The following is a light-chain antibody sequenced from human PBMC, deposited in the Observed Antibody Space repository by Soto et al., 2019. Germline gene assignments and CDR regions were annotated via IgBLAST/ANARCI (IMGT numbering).Light chain of an antibody. CDR2: EVN. V-gene: IGLV2-14*01. Sequence: QSVLTQPASVSGSPGQSITFPCTGTSSDIGKSKYVSWFQQLPGEAPRLIIYEVNSRPSGISDRFSGSKSGNSASLTISGLQPEDEADYYCCSYAGSYNHVFGTGTKVTVL. CDR3: CSYAGSYNHV. CDR1: SSDIGKSKY. J-gene: IGLJ1*01.